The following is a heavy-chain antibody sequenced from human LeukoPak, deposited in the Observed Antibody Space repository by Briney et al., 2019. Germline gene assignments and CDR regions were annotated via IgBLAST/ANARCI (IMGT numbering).Heavy chain of an antibody. J-gene: IGHJ6*02. CDR3: ARGSRWLDYYYYGMDV. CDR1: GFTFSSYW. D-gene: IGHD6-19*01. Sequence: GGSLRLSCAASGFTFSSYWMSWVRQAPGKGLEWVANIKQDGSKKYYVDSVKGRFTISRDNAKNSLYLQMNSLRAEDTAVYYCARGSRWLDYYYYGMDVWGQGTTVTVSS. V-gene: IGHV3-7*01. CDR2: IKQDGSKK.